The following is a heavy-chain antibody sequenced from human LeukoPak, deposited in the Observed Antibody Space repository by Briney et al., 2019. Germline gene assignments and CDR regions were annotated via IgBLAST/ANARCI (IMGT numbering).Heavy chain of an antibody. Sequence: GSSLRLSCAASGFNFSSYGMHCVRQAPGKGLVWVAVISYDGSNKYYADSVKGRFTNSRDNSKNTLYLQMNSLRAEDTAVYYCAKGRGYSYHPNWDYWGQGTLVTVSS. J-gene: IGHJ4*02. CDR1: GFNFSSYG. CDR3: AKGRGYSYHPNWDY. CDR2: ISYDGSNK. V-gene: IGHV3-30*18. D-gene: IGHD5-18*01.